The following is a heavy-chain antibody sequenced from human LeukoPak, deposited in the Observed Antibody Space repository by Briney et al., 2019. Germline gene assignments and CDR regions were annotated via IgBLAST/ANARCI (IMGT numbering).Heavy chain of an antibody. Sequence: GGSLRLSCAASGFTFSNYAMSWVRQAPGKGLEWVSAIRGSGDYTYYAASVKGRFTISRDNSKNTLFLQMNSLRAEDTAVYYCAKDPLNTVMVSPTFDYWGQGTLVTVSS. J-gene: IGHJ4*02. CDR3: AKDPLNTVMVSPTFDY. D-gene: IGHD5-18*01. CDR2: IRGSGDYT. CDR1: GFTFSNYA. V-gene: IGHV3-23*01.